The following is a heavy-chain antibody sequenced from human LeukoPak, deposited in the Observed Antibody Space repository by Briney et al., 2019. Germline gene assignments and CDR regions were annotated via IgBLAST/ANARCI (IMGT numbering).Heavy chain of an antibody. D-gene: IGHD2-15*01. CDR3: ARDGGGGLDY. J-gene: IGHJ4*02. CDR2: ISISSNYI. CDR1: GFTFSNYN. Sequence: GGSLRLSCAASGFTFSNYNMNWVRQAPGKGLEWVSCISISSNYIYYPDSVKGRFTISRDNAKNSLYLQMNSLRAEDTAVYYCARDGGGGLDYWGQGTLVTFSP. V-gene: IGHV3-21*01.